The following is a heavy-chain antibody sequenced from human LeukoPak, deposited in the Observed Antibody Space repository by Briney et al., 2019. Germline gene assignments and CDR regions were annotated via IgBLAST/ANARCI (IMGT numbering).Heavy chain of an antibody. J-gene: IGHJ6*03. Sequence: GGSLRLSCAASGITLSSYWMSWVRQAPGKGLEWVAKIKQDGSEKYYVDSVKGRFTISRDNAKNSLYLQMNSLRAEDTAVYYCARDQRHRAAAGTFYYYYYYYMDVWGKGTTVTVSS. CDR3: ARDQRHRAAAGTFYYYYYYYMDV. CDR1: GITLSSYW. D-gene: IGHD6-13*01. CDR2: IKQDGSEK. V-gene: IGHV3-7*01.